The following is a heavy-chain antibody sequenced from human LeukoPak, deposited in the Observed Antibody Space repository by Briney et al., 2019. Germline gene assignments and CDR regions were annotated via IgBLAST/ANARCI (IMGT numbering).Heavy chain of an antibody. CDR3: VRGQGACGGHEWANWFDP. CDR1: GFSIRSSSYY. Sequence: SETLSLTCTVSGFSIRSSSYYWAWIRQPPGKSPEWIATGHYSGSTFYNPSLKSRLTLSIDTSKNLFSLQVTSVPAADTAMYYCVRGQGACGGHEWANWFDPWGEGTLVSVSS. D-gene: IGHD2-21*01. J-gene: IGHJ5*02. V-gene: IGHV4-39*02. CDR2: GHYSGST.